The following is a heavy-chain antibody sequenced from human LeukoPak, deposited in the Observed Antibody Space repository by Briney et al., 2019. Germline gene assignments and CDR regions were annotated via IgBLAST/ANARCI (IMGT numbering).Heavy chain of an antibody. J-gene: IGHJ6*02. Sequence: ASVKVSCKASGYTFTGYYMHWVRQAPGQGLEWMGWINPNSGGTNYAQKFQGRVTMTRDTSISTAYMELSRLRSDDTDVYYCANPYYYDSSGYYYYYYYGMDVWGQGTTVTVSS. D-gene: IGHD3-22*01. CDR2: INPNSGGT. V-gene: IGHV1-2*02. CDR3: ANPYYYDSSGYYYYYYYGMDV. CDR1: GYTFTGYY.